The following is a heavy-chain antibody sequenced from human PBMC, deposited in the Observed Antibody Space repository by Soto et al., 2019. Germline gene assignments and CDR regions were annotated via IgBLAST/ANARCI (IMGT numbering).Heavy chain of an antibody. J-gene: IGHJ4*02. CDR3: ARSLHLYDILTGYYTYYFDY. CDR2: IYYSGST. D-gene: IGHD3-9*01. V-gene: IGHV4-59*08. CDR1: GGSISSYY. Sequence: SETLSLTCTVSGGSISSYYWSWIRQPPGKGLEWIGYIYYSGSTNYNPSLKSRVTISVDTSKNQFSLKLSSVTAADTAVYYCARSLHLYDILTGYYTYYFDYWGQGTLVTVSS.